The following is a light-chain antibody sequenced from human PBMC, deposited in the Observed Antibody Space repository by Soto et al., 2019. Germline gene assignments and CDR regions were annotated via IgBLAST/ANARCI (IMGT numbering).Light chain of an antibody. V-gene: IGKV1-5*03. J-gene: IGKJ3*01. CDR3: QQYKSSILT. Sequence: DIQMTQSPSTLSASVGDRVTITCRASQSISSWLAWYQQKPGKAPKLLISRASNLESGVPSRFSGSGSGTEFTLTISSLQPDDFATYYCQQYKSSILTFGPGTKVDIK. CDR2: RAS. CDR1: QSISSW.